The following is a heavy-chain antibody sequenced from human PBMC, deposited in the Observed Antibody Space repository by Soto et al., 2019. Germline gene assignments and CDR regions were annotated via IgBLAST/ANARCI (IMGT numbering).Heavy chain of an antibody. Sequence: QVQLQESGPGLVKPSETLSLTCTVSGGSISSYYWSWIRQPPGKGLEWIGYIYYSGSTNYNPSLKGRVTISVDTSKNQFSLKLGSVTAADTAVYYCARLLWSRGDWFDPWGQGTLVTVSS. D-gene: IGHD3-10*01. CDR1: GGSISSYY. J-gene: IGHJ5*02. CDR3: ARLLWSRGDWFDP. V-gene: IGHV4-59*08. CDR2: IYYSGST.